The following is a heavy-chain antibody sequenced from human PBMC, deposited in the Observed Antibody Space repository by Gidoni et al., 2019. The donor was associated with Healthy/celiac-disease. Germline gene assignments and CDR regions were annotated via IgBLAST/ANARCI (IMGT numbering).Heavy chain of an antibody. D-gene: IGHD2-2*01. CDR3: ARGATVVPATNYYYYYGMDV. J-gene: IGHJ6*02. CDR1: VGTFSSYA. CDR2: IIPIFGTA. Sequence: QVQLVQSGADVKTPWSSVKVSCKASVGTFSSYAIRWVRQAPGQGLEWMGGIIPIFGTANYAQKFQGRVTITADESTSTAYMELSSLRSEDTAVYYCARGATVVPATNYYYYYGMDVWGQGTTVTVSS. V-gene: IGHV1-69*19.